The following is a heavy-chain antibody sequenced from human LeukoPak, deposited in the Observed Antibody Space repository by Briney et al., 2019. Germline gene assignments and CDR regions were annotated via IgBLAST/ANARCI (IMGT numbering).Heavy chain of an antibody. CDR2: ISSSGSTI. V-gene: IGHV3-11*01. D-gene: IGHD3-9*01. CDR3: ARDRKYYDILTGYYTPVDC. J-gene: IGHJ4*02. CDR1: GFTFSDYY. Sequence: GGSLRLSCAASGFTFSDYYMSWIRQAPGKGLEGVSYISSSGSTIYYADSGKVRFTIAKDNAKNSLYRQMNSLRAEDTAVYYCARDRKYYDILTGYYTPVDCWGQGTLVTVSS.